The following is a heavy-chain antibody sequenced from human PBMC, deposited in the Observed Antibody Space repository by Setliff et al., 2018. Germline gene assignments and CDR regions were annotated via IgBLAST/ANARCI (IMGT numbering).Heavy chain of an antibody. D-gene: IGHD4-17*01. CDR2: IRGSGGST. CDR3: AKDPNGDYVGAFDS. Sequence: GGSLRLSCEVSGFIVSNNEMTWVRQAPGKGLEWLSAIRGSGGSTLYADSVKGRFTISRDNSQNTLYLQMNSLRVEDTAVYYCAKDPNGDYVGAFDSWGHGTLVTVSS. V-gene: IGHV3-23*01. CDR1: GFIVSNNE. J-gene: IGHJ5*01.